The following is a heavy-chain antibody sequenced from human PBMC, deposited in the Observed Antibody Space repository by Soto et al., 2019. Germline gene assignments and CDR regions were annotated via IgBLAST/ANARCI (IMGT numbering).Heavy chain of an antibody. CDR1: GFRFSTYG. CDR2: IWYDGTNK. CDR3: ARTDCDSSTCPSDLVGATTMDY. Sequence: GGSLRLSCGASGFRFSTYGMHWVRQAPGKGLEWVAVIWYDGTNKKYADSVKGRFTISRDNSKSTLYLQMNTLRDEDTGVYYCARTDCDSSTCPSDLVGATTMDYWGQGT. D-gene: IGHD1-26*01. V-gene: IGHV3-33*01. J-gene: IGHJ4*02.